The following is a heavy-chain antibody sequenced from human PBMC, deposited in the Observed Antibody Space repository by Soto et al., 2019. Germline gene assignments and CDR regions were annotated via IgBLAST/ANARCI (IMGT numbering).Heavy chain of an antibody. CDR1: GYTFTSYD. CDR3: ARGPYYSNYGSAFDI. D-gene: IGHD4-4*01. Sequence: QVQLVQSGAEVKKPGASVKVSCKASGYTFTSYDINWVRQDTGQGLEWMGWMNPNSGNTGYAQKCQVRVTMTRNTAISTANMELSSLRSEDTVVYYCARGPYYSNYGSAFDIWGQGTMVTVYS. J-gene: IGHJ3*02. CDR2: MNPNSGNT. V-gene: IGHV1-8*01.